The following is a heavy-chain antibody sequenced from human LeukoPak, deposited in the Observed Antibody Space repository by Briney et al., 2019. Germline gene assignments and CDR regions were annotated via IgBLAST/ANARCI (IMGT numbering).Heavy chain of an antibody. CDR3: ARARKNYYMDV. CDR1: GGSISSGSYY. J-gene: IGHJ6*03. V-gene: IGHV4-61*02. CDR2: IYTSGST. Sequence: SETLSLTCTVSGGSISSGSYYWSWIRQPAGTGLEWIGRIYTSGSTNYNPSLKSRVTKSVDTSKNQFSLKLSSVTAADTAVYYCARARKNYYMDVWGKGTTVTVSS.